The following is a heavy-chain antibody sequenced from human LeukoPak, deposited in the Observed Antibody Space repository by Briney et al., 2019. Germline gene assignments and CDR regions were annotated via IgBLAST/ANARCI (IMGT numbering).Heavy chain of an antibody. V-gene: IGHV3-73*01. D-gene: IGHD5-18*01. CDR1: GFTFSGSA. J-gene: IGHJ4*02. Sequence: PGGSLRLSCAASGFTFSGSAMHWVRQASGKGLEWVGRIRSKANSYATAYAASVKGRFTISRDDSKNTAYLQMNSLKTEDTAVYYCTSRGGAMVTQDHWGQGTLVTVSS. CDR2: IRSKANSYAT. CDR3: TSRGGAMVTQDH.